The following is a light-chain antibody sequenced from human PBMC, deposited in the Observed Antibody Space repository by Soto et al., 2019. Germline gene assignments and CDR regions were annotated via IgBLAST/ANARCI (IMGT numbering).Light chain of an antibody. V-gene: IGLV2-23*01. CDR3: CSYAGSITFYV. Sequence: QSVLTQPASVSGSPGQAIPISCPGTNSEVGSYNLFSWYQQHPGKAPKLVIYKGSERPSGVSNRFSGSKSGNTASLTISGLQAEDEADYYCCSYAGSITFYVFGTGTKVTVL. J-gene: IGLJ1*01. CDR1: NSEVGSYNL. CDR2: KGS.